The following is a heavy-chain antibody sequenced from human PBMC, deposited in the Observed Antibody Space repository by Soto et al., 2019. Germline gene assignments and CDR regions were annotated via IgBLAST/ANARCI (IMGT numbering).Heavy chain of an antibody. V-gene: IGHV3-74*03. CDR2: INGDGSIT. D-gene: IGHD3-10*01. Sequence: EVQLVESGGCIVQPGGSLRLSCAASGFTFSSNWMHWVRQVPRKGLVWVSCINGDGSITKYAESVKGRFTVSRDNTKNTLYLQMHSLRVEDTALFYCARDPDLSGVLHYYNSMDVWGKGTTVTVSS. CDR1: GFTFSSNW. J-gene: IGHJ6*03. CDR3: ARDPDLSGVLHYYNSMDV.